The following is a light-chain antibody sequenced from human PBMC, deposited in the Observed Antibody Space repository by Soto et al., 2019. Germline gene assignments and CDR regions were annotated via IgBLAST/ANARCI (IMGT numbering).Light chain of an antibody. J-gene: IGKJ1*01. CDR1: QGISNY. Sequence: IQLTRSPSSLSASVGDSVTVTCRASQGISNYLALYQQKPGKAPKLLIYAASTLQEGVPPRFSGSGCGTEFTLTISSLQPDDCGLYYCQQYDVYSTFGQGTKVDIK. V-gene: IGKV1-9*01. CDR2: AAS. CDR3: QQYDVYST.